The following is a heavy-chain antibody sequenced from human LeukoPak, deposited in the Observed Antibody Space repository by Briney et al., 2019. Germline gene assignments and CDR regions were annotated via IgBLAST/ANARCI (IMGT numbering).Heavy chain of an antibody. V-gene: IGHV4-59*12. Sequence: SETLSLTCTVSGGSISSYYWSWIRQPPGKGLEWLGYIYYSGSTNYNPSLKSRVTISVDTSKNQFSLKLSSVTAADTAVYYCARGGAAAGTQPYYYYYYYMDVWGKGTTVTVSS. CDR3: ARGGAAAGTQPYYYYYYYMDV. J-gene: IGHJ6*03. CDR2: IYYSGST. D-gene: IGHD6-13*01. CDR1: GGSISSYY.